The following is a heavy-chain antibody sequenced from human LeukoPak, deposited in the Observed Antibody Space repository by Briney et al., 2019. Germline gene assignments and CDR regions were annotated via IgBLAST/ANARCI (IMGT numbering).Heavy chain of an antibody. J-gene: IGHJ4*02. CDR1: GVSISSRNW. Sequence: SGTLSLTCAVSGVSISSRNWWSWVRQSPGKKLEWIGDIYHSGSTTYNPSFKSRVTIAVDKPKSQFSLRLRSVTAADTAVYYCARVPFFSNGYGFDYWGQGLLVTVSS. D-gene: IGHD5-18*01. V-gene: IGHV4-4*02. CDR3: ARVPFFSNGYGFDY. CDR2: IYHSGST.